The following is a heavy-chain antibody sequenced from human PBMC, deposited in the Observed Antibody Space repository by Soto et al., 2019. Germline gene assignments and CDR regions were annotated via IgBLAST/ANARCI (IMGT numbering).Heavy chain of an antibody. CDR1: GFTFSSYA. J-gene: IGHJ4*02. V-gene: IGHV3-15*07. CDR3: TTYDSSGYCAL. D-gene: IGHD3-22*01. Sequence: GGSLRLSCAASGFTFSSYAMNWVRQAPGKGLEWVGRIKSKTDGGTTDYAAPVKGRFAISRDDSRNTLYLQMNSLKTEDTAVYYCTTYDSSGYCALWGQGTLVTVSS. CDR2: IKSKTDGGTT.